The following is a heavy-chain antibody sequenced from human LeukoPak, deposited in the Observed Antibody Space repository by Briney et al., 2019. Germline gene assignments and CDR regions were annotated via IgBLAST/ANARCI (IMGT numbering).Heavy chain of an antibody. CDR3: AAGYSGYGNEGKFDY. CDR2: IYYSGST. D-gene: IGHD5-12*01. Sequence: SSETLSLTCTVSGVSISSYYWSWIRQPPGKGLEWLGYIYYSGSTNYNPSLKSRVTISVDTSKNQFSLKLSSVTAADTAVYYCAAGYSGYGNEGKFDYWGQGTLVTVSS. CDR1: GVSISSYY. V-gene: IGHV4-59*01. J-gene: IGHJ4*02.